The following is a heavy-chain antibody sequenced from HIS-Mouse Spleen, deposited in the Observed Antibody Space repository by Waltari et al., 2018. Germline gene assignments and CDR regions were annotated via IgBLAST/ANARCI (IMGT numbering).Heavy chain of an antibody. D-gene: IGHD1-20*01. CDR2: ISYDGSNK. CDR3: ARDHRNNWAIRD. CDR1: GFTFSSYA. Sequence: QVQLVESGGGVVQPGRSLRLSCAASGFTFSSYAMHWVGQAPGKGVEWVAVISYDGSNKDYADSVKGRFTISRDNSKNTLYLQMNSLRAEDTAVYYCARDHRNNWAIRDWGQGTLVTVSS. V-gene: IGHV3-30-3*01. J-gene: IGHJ4*02.